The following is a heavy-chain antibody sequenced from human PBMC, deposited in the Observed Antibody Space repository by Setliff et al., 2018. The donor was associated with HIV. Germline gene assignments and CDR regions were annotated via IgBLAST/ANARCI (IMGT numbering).Heavy chain of an antibody. CDR3: ARDGNYYGSGIGDP. Sequence: ASVKVSCKTSGYAFTYYYIHWVRQAPGQGLEWLGTLNPNGGSTTYAQKFQGRVTMTRDTSTSTVYMELSGLTSDDTAVYYCARDGNYYGSGIGDPWGQGTLVTVSS. CDR2: LNPNGGST. CDR1: GYAFTYYY. J-gene: IGHJ5*02. V-gene: IGHV1-46*01. D-gene: IGHD3-10*01.